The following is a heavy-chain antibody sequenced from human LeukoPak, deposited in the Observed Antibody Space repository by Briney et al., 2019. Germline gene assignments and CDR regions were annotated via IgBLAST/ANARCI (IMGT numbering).Heavy chain of an antibody. J-gene: IGHJ3*02. Sequence: GGSLRLSCAASGFTFSSYGMHWVRQTPGKGLEWVAVIWYDGSNKYYADSVKGRFTISRDNSKNTLYLQMNSLRAEDTAVYYCARAKIQEVTIFGVVIPAYGAFDIWDQGTMVTVSS. D-gene: IGHD3-3*01. V-gene: IGHV3-33*01. CDR3: ARAKIQEVTIFGVVIPAYGAFDI. CDR1: GFTFSSYG. CDR2: IWYDGSNK.